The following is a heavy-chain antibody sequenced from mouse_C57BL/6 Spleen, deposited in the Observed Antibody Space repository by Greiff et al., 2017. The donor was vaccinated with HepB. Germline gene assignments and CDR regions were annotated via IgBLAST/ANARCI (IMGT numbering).Heavy chain of an antibody. V-gene: IGHV7-3*01. CDR3: ARYTANWYYFDY. Sequence: EVQLVESGGGLVQPGGSLSLSCAASGFTFTDYYMSWVRQPPGKALEWLGFIRNKANGYTTEYSASVKGRFTISRDNCQSILYLQMNPLRAEDSATYYCARYTANWYYFDYWGQGTTLTVSS. CDR1: GFTFTDYY. D-gene: IGHD4-1*01. CDR2: IRNKANGYTT. J-gene: IGHJ2*01.